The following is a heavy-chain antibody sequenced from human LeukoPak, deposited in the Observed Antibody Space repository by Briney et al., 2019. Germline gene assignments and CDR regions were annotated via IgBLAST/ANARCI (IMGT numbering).Heavy chain of an antibody. J-gene: IGHJ5*02. CDR1: GYTFTGYY. V-gene: IGHV1-2*02. CDR3: ARFGSSSGDNWFDP. D-gene: IGHD6-6*01. Sequence: ASVKVSCKASGYTFTGYYMHWVRQAPGQGLERMGWINPNSGGTNYAQKFQGRVTMTRDTSISTAYMELSRLRSDDTAVYYCARFGSSSGDNWFDPWGQGTLVTVSS. CDR2: INPNSGGT.